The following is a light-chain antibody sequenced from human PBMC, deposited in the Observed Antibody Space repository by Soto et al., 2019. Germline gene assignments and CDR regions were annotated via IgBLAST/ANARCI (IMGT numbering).Light chain of an antibody. CDR2: AAS. J-gene: IGKJ4*01. CDR1: QSINTY. Sequence: IQMTQSPSSLSASVGDRVTITCRASQSINTYLSWYQQKPGKAPNLLIYAASILQSGVASRFRGSGSGTDFTLTIIGLQPEDFATYVCNQSYKTPLTFGGGTKVEIK. V-gene: IGKV1-39*01. CDR3: NQSYKTPLT.